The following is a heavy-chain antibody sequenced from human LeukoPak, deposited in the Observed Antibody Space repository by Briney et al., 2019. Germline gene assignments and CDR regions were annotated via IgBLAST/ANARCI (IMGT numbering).Heavy chain of an antibody. D-gene: IGHD5-18*01. J-gene: IGHJ3*02. V-gene: IGHV4-30-4*01. Sequence: SQTLSLTCTVSGGSISSGDYYWSWIRQPPGKGLEWIGYIYYSGSTYYNPSLKSRVTISVDMSKNQFSLKLSSVTAADTAVYYCARYVDTAMVTAFDIWGQGTMVTVSS. CDR1: GGSISSGDYY. CDR2: IYYSGST. CDR3: ARYVDTAMVTAFDI.